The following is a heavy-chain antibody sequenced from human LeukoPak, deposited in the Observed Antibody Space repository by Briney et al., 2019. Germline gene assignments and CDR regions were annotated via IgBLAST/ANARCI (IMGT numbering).Heavy chain of an antibody. CDR2: ISAYNGNT. CDR3: ARDLFVEDSGRYFIS. Sequence: ASVKVSCKASGYTFTSYGISWVRQAPGQGLEWMGWISAYNGNTNYAQKLQGRVTMTTDTSTSTAYMELRSLTSDDTAVYYCARDLFVEDSGRYFISWGQGTLVTVSS. CDR1: GYTFTSYG. J-gene: IGHJ5*02. V-gene: IGHV1-18*01. D-gene: IGHD3-10*01.